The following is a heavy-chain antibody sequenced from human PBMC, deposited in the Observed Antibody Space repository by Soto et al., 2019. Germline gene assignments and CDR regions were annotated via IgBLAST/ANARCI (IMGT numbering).Heavy chain of an antibody. D-gene: IGHD5-12*01. V-gene: IGHV5-51*01. Sequence: GESLKISCKGSGYTFTTSWIGWVRQMPGKGPEWMGIIFPADSDTRNSPSFEGQVTMSADRSTSTAYLQWSSLKASDTAMYYCGSSGHSGYEFDYWGQGTLVTVSS. CDR2: IFPADSDT. J-gene: IGHJ4*02. CDR3: GSSGHSGYEFDY. CDR1: GYTFTTSW.